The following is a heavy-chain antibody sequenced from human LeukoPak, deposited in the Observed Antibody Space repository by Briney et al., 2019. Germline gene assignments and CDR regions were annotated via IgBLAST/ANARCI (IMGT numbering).Heavy chain of an antibody. CDR1: GASISSTNL. J-gene: IGHJ4*02. Sequence: SGTLSLTCAVSGASISSTNLWSWVRQPPGKGLEWIGEIYPSGSTNDNPSLKSRVTISVDKSKNQFSLKLSSVTAADTAVYYCARSMTTVTTYDYWGQGTLVTVSS. CDR2: IYPSGST. V-gene: IGHV4-4*02. CDR3: ARSMTTVTTYDY. D-gene: IGHD4-17*01.